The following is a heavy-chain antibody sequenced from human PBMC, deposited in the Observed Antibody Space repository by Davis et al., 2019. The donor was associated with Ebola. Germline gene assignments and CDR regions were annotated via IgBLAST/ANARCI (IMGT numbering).Heavy chain of an antibody. Sequence: ASVKVSCKASGYTFTSYGISWVRQAPGQGLEWMAWISAYNGHTNYAQKFQGRLSMTIDTSTSTVYMELRGLRSDDTAVYYCAKNNKPDIALAAGAFDIWGQGTVVTVSS. CDR3: AKNNKPDIALAAGAFDI. D-gene: IGHD2-8*01. J-gene: IGHJ3*02. CDR1: GYTFTSYG. V-gene: IGHV1-18*01. CDR2: ISAYNGHT.